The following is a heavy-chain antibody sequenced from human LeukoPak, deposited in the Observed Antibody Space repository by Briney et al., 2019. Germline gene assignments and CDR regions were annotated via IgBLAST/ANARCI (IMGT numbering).Heavy chain of an antibody. D-gene: IGHD2-2*02. J-gene: IGHJ6*02. Sequence: SQTLSLTCAVSGGSISSGGYSWSWIRQPPGKGLEWIGYIYHSGSTYYNPSLKSRVTISVDRSKNQFSLKLSSVTAADTAVYYCARAIGYCSSTSCYTPYYYGMDVWGQGTTVTVSS. CDR3: ARAIGYCSSTSCYTPYYYGMDV. CDR1: GGSISSGGYS. V-gene: IGHV4-30-2*01. CDR2: IYHSGST.